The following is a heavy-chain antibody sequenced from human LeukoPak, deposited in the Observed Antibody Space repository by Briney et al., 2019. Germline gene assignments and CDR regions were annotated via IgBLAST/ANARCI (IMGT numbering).Heavy chain of an antibody. CDR3: ARVSGRNYDFWSGYSTTHRFYYYYMDV. CDR2: IGSNSSTI. Sequence: GGSLRLSCAASGFTFSSYSMNWVRQAPGKGLEWISYIGSNSSTIYYADSVKGRFTISRDNARNSLYLQMSSLRAEDTAVYYCARVSGRNYDFWSGYSTTHRFYYYYMDVWGKGTTVTVSS. V-gene: IGHV3-48*01. D-gene: IGHD3-3*01. J-gene: IGHJ6*03. CDR1: GFTFSSYS.